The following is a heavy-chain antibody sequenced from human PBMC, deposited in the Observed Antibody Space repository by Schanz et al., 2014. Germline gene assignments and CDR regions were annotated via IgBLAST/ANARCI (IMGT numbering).Heavy chain of an antibody. J-gene: IGHJ5*01. Sequence: VQLVESGGGLVKPGGSLRLSCAASGFTFSSYGMSWVRQAPGKGLEWVAVIWYDGTDRYYADSVRGRFTISRDNSRNTLYLQMNSLRAEDTAVYYCAKDFTGSGIFFNSWGQGTLVSVSS. CDR3: AKDFTGSGIFFNS. CDR1: GFTFSSYG. CDR2: IWYDGTDR. V-gene: IGHV3-33*03. D-gene: IGHD3-10*01.